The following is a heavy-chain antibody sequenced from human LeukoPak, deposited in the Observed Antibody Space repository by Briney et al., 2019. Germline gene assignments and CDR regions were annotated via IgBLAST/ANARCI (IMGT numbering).Heavy chain of an antibody. D-gene: IGHD3-3*01. CDR1: GYTFTGYY. CDR3: ARTLEGFLEWSGNWFDP. J-gene: IGHJ5*02. V-gene: IGHV1-2*05. CDR2: INPNSGGT. Sequence: ASVKVSCKASGYTFTGYYMHWVRQAPGQGLEWMGRINPNSGGTNYAQEFQDRDTVTRDTSMSTADMELSRLRSDDAGVCYGARTLEGFLEWSGNWFDPWGQGTLVTVSS.